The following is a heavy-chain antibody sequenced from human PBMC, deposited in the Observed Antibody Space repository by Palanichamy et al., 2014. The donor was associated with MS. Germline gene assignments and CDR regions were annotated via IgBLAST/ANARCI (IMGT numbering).Heavy chain of an antibody. J-gene: IGHJ4*02. CDR3: AKGRCSSTSCPFDY. Sequence: EVQLVEVWGRAWYSLAGPSRLSCAASGFTLYDYAMHWVRQAPGKGLEWVPGISWNSGSIGYADSVKGRFTISRDNAKNSLYVQMNSLRAEDTALYYCAKGRCSSTSCPFDYWGQGTLVTVSS. CDR1: GFTLYDYA. CDR2: ISWNSGSI. D-gene: IGHD2-2*01. V-gene: IGHV3-9*01.